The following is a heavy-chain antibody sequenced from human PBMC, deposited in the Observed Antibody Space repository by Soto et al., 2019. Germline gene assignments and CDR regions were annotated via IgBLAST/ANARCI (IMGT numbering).Heavy chain of an antibody. CDR2: MHDSGTT. Sequence: QAQLQESGPGLVRPSQTLSLSCSVSGASVTSGVDYWNWIRQTPGTGLEWLAYMHDSGTTSYNPSLKSRVTISRDTSKNQCSLKLTSVSAVDTAVYFCARGGLYDLWSGLFDWGQGIRVTVSS. D-gene: IGHD3-3*01. CDR1: GASVTSGVDY. V-gene: IGHV4-30-4*01. J-gene: IGHJ4*02. CDR3: ARGGLYDLWSGLFD.